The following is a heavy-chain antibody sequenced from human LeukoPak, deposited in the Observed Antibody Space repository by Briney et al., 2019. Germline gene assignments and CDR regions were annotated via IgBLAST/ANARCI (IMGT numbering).Heavy chain of an antibody. D-gene: IGHD6-6*01. CDR1: GFTFSNYW. CDR3: ARDRDSSSSGDFDY. CDR2: IKQDGSEQ. V-gene: IGHV3-7*01. Sequence: GGSLRLSCAASGFTFSNYWMNWVRQAPGKGLEWVANIKQDGSEQYYVDSVKGRFTISRDNTKNSLYLQMNSLRAEDRAVYYCARDRDSSSSGDFDYWGQGTLVTVSS. J-gene: IGHJ4*02.